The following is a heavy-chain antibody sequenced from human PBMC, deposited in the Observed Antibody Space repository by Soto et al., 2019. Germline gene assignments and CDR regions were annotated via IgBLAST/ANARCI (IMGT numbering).Heavy chain of an antibody. V-gene: IGHV3-7*01. J-gene: IGHJ6*02. D-gene: IGHD3-3*01. Sequence: AGGSLRLSCAASGFTFSSYWMSWVRQAPGKGLEWVANIKQDGSEKYYVDSVKGRFTISRDNAKNSLYLQMNSLRAEDTAVYYCARVDFWSGYYSVYYYYGMDVWGQGTTVTVSS. CDR3: ARVDFWSGYYSVYYYYGMDV. CDR2: IKQDGSEK. CDR1: GFTFSSYW.